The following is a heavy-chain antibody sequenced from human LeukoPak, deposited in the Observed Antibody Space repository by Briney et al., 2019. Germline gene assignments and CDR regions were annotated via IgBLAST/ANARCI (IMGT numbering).Heavy chain of an antibody. CDR1: GYTLTAHY. J-gene: IGHJ5*02. CDR3: ARPYGSGSFDNWFDP. Sequence: ASVKVSCKACGYTLTAHYMHWVRQAPGQGLELMGRINPNSGDTNYAQKFQGRVTMTRDTSISTAYMDLSRLTSDDTAVYYCARPYGSGSFDNWFDPWGQGTLVIFSS. D-gene: IGHD3-10*01. CDR2: INPNSGDT. V-gene: IGHV1-2*06.